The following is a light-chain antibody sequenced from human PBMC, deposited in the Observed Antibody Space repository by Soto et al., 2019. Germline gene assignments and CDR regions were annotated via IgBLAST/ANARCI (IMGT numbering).Light chain of an antibody. Sequence: DIQMTQSPSSLSASVGDRVTITCWASQSISSYLNWYQQKPGKAPKLLIYAASSLQSGVPSRFSGSGYGTDLNITISSLKPEDFATYYCQQSYSTPWTFGQGTKVEIK. J-gene: IGKJ1*01. V-gene: IGKV1-39*01. CDR1: QSISSY. CDR3: QQSYSTPWT. CDR2: AAS.